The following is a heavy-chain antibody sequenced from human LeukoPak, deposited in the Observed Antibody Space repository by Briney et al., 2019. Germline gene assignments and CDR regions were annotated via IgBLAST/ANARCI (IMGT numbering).Heavy chain of an antibody. CDR1: GFTFSRYW. V-gene: IGHV3-74*01. CDR2: IKSDGSST. Sequence: GGSLRLSCAASGFTFSRYWMPWVRQAPGKGLVWVSCIKSDGSSTSIADSAKGRFTISRDNAKNTVYLQMNSLRAEDTAVYYCVRDNRSYNFDYWGQGTLVTVSS. D-gene: IGHD1-26*01. CDR3: VRDNRSYNFDY. J-gene: IGHJ4*02.